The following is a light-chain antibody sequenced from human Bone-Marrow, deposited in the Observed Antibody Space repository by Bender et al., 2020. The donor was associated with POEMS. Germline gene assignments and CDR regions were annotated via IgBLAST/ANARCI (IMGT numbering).Light chain of an antibody. CDR1: NLGGKR. CDR3: QVWDSSTYHWV. Sequence: YVLTQAPSVSVAPGETARLTCGGTNLGGKRVHWYQQKTGQAPILVVSDDSDRPSGIPERFSGSNSGNTATLTVTRVEGGDEADYYCQVWDSSTYHWVFGGGTKLTVL. V-gene: IGLV3-21*02. J-gene: IGLJ3*02. CDR2: DDS.